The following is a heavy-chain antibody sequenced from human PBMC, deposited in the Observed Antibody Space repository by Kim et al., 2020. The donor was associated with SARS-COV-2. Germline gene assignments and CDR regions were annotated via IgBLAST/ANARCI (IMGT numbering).Heavy chain of an antibody. D-gene: IGHD3-3*01. Sequence: ASVKVSCKASGYTFTGYYMHWVRQAPGQGLEWMGRINPNSGGTNYAQKFQGRVTMTRDTSISTAYMELSRLRSDDTAVYYCAREEGITIFGAVISSPYYYGMDVWGQGTTVTVSS. J-gene: IGHJ6*02. CDR1: GYTFTGYY. CDR2: INPNSGGT. V-gene: IGHV1-2*06. CDR3: AREEGITIFGAVISSPYYYGMDV.